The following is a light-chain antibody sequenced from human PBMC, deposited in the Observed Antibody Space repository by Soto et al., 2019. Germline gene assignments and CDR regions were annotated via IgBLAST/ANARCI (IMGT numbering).Light chain of an antibody. CDR3: KQYKEWPPFT. J-gene: IGKJ5*01. Sequence: IVMTQSPATLSVSPGETATLSCRASQSVSNNVAWYQQKPGQAPRLLILGASTRATGIPARFSGSGSGTEFTLSISSLQSEDFAVYYCKQYKEWPPFTFGQGTRLAIK. V-gene: IGKV3-15*01. CDR2: GAS. CDR1: QSVSNN.